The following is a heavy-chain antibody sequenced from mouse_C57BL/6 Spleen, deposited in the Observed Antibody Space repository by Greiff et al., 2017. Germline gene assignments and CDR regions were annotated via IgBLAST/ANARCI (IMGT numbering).Heavy chain of an antibody. CDR1: GFSLTSYG. J-gene: IGHJ4*01. CDR3: AKYSNYDFYAMDY. D-gene: IGHD2-5*01. CDR2: IWRGGST. Sequence: VQLKESGPGLVQPSQSLSITCTVSGFSLTSYGVHWVRQSPGKGLEWLGVIWRGGSTDYNAAFMSRLSITKDNSKSQVFFKMNSLQADDTAIYYCAKYSNYDFYAMDYWGQGTSVTVSS. V-gene: IGHV2-5*01.